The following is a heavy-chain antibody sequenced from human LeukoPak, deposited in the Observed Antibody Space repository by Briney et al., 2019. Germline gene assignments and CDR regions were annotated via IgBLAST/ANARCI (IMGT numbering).Heavy chain of an antibody. V-gene: IGHV4-34*01. J-gene: IGHJ4*02. Sequence: PSETLSLTCAVYGGSFSGYYWSWIRQPPGNGLEWIGEINHSGSTNYNPSLKSRVTISVDTSKNQFSLKLSSVTAADTAVYYCARGLTSRPFVYWGQGTLVTVSS. CDR1: GGSFSGYY. CDR3: ARGLTSRPFVY. D-gene: IGHD6-6*01. CDR2: INHSGST.